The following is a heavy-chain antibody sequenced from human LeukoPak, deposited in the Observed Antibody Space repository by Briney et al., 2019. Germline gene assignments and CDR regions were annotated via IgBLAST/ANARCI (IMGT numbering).Heavy chain of an antibody. CDR2: IYHSGST. D-gene: IGHD3-9*01. J-gene: IGHJ6*02. CDR3: ARSKRDIYDVLTGYYGVGYYGMDV. Sequence: SETLSLTCTVSGGSISSSSYYWGWIRQPPGKGLEWIGYIYHSGSTYYNPSLRSRVTISVDTSKNQFSLKLSSVTAADTAVYYCARSKRDIYDVLTGYYGVGYYGMDVWGQGTTVTVSS. CDR1: GGSISSSSYY. V-gene: IGHV4-61*05.